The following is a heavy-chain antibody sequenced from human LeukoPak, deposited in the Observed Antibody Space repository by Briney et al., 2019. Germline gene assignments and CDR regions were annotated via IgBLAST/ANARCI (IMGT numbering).Heavy chain of an antibody. CDR2: ISYDGSTK. J-gene: IGHJ3*02. V-gene: IGHV3-30-3*01. CDR1: GFTFSNYA. CDR3: ARAYCGGDCYSRRDAFDI. D-gene: IGHD2-21*02. Sequence: GGSLRLSCAASGFTFSNYAMHWVRQAPGKGLEWVALISYDGSTKYYADSVKGRFTISRDNSKNTLYLQINSLRAEDTAVYYCARAYCGGDCYSRRDAFDIWGQGTMVTVSS.